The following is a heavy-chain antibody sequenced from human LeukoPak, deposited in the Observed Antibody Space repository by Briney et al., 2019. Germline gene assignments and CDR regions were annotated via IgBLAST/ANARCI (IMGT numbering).Heavy chain of an antibody. J-gene: IGHJ5*02. CDR1: GYTFTSYD. D-gene: IGHD6-19*01. Sequence: ASVKVSCKASGYTFTSYDINWVRQATGQGLEWMGWMNPNSGNTGYAQKLQGRVTITRNTSISTAYMELSSLRSEDTAVYYCARVRIAVAGKREYNWFDPWGQGTLVTVSS. V-gene: IGHV1-8*03. CDR2: MNPNSGNT. CDR3: ARVRIAVAGKREYNWFDP.